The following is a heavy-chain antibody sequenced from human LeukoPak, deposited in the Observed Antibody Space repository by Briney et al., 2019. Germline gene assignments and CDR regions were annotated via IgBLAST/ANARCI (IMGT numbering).Heavy chain of an antibody. CDR1: GFTFSSYG. J-gene: IGHJ4*02. Sequence: PGRSLRLSCAASGFTFSSYGMHWVRQAPGKGLEWVAVIWYDGGNKYYADSVKGRFTISRDNAKNTLYLQMNSLRAEDTAVYYCAKQTGDSRYFDYWGQGTLVTVSS. CDR2: IWYDGGNK. D-gene: IGHD7-27*01. V-gene: IGHV3-33*03. CDR3: AKQTGDSRYFDY.